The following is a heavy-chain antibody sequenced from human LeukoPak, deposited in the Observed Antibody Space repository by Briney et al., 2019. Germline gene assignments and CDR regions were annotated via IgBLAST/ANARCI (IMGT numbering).Heavy chain of an antibody. CDR1: GGSISRRSYC. V-gene: IGHV4-39*01. Sequence: KPSETLSLTRTVSGGSISRRSYCWGWIRQPPGKVLEWIESIYYSGGTCYNPSLKSRVPISVDTSKNQFSLKLSSVTAADTAVYYCARHWGPNPSNWFDHWGQGTLVTVSS. CDR3: ARHWGPNPSNWFDH. CDR2: IYYSGGT. J-gene: IGHJ5*02. D-gene: IGHD3-16*01.